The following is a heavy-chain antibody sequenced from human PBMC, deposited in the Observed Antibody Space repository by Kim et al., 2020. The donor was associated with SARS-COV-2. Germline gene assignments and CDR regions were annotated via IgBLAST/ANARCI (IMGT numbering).Heavy chain of an antibody. CDR2: ISYDGSNK. CDR1: GFTFSSYA. CDR3: ARDQVRRAVAGHYYGMDV. Sequence: GGSLRLSCAASGFTFSSYAMHWVRQAPGKGLEWVAVISYDGSNKYYADSVKGRFTISRDNSKNTLYLQMNSLRAEDTAVYYCARDQVRRAVAGHYYGMDVWGQGTTVTVSS. J-gene: IGHJ6*02. D-gene: IGHD6-19*01. V-gene: IGHV3-30*04.